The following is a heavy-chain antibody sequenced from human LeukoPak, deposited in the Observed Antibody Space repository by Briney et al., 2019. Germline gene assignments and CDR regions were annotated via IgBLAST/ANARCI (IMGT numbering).Heavy chain of an antibody. D-gene: IGHD7-27*01. Sequence: SETLSLTCTVSGGSISSSSYYWGWIRQPPGKGLEWIGSIYYSGSTYYNPSLKSRVTISVDTSKNQFSLKLSSVTATDTAVYYCARVSTSNWGIDYWGQGTLVTVSS. CDR1: GGSISSSSYY. CDR3: ARVSTSNWGIDY. V-gene: IGHV4-39*07. CDR2: IYYSGST. J-gene: IGHJ4*02.